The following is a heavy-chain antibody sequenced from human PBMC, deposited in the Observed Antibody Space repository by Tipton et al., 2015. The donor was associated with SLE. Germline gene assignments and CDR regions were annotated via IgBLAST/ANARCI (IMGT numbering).Heavy chain of an antibody. CDR3: VRDPQGYYYDSRGYFDL. Sequence: TLSLTCTVSGGSISRGGYYWSWIRQPPGKGLEWIGYIYTSGSTNYNPSLKSRVTISVDTSKNQFSLKLSSMTAADTAMYYCVRDPQGYYYDSRGYFDLWGRGTLVTVSS. D-gene: IGHD3-22*01. CDR1: GGSISRGGYY. CDR2: IYTSGST. V-gene: IGHV4-61*09. J-gene: IGHJ2*01.